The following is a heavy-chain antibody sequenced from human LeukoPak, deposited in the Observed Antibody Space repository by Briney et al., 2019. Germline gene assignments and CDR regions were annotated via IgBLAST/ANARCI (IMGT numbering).Heavy chain of an antibody. CDR3: ARIAWELLRGFDY. CDR1: GYTFTSYD. Sequence: ASVKVSCKASGYTFTSYDINWARQATGQGLEWMGWMNPNSGNTGYAQKFQGRVTMTRNTSKSTAYMELSSLRSEDTAVYYCARIAWELLRGFDYWGQGTLVTVSS. V-gene: IGHV1-8*01. D-gene: IGHD1-26*01. CDR2: MNPNSGNT. J-gene: IGHJ4*02.